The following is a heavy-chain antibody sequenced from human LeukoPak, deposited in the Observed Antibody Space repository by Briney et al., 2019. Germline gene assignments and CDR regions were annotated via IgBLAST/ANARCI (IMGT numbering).Heavy chain of an antibody. CDR1: GGSLSSGSYY. V-gene: IGHV4-61*02. Sequence: PSQTLSLTCTVSGGSLSSGSYYWSWIRQPAGKGLEWIGRIYTSGSTNYNPSLKSRVTISVDTSKNQFSLKLSSVTAADTAVYYCARDRYYYMDVWGKGTTVTVSS. CDR2: IYTSGST. CDR3: ARDRYYYMDV. J-gene: IGHJ6*03.